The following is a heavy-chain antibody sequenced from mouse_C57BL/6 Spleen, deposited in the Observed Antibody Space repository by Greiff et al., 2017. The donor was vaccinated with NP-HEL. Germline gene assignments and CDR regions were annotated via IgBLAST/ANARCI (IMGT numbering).Heavy chain of an antibody. CDR3: ARLGLYYYGSSWYFDV. Sequence: VQLQQSGTELVKPGASVKLSCKASGYTFTSYWMHWVKQRPGQGLEWIGNINPSNGGTNYNEKFKSKATLTVDKSSSTAYMQLSSLTSEDSAVYYCARLGLYYYGSSWYFDVWGTGTTVTVSS. V-gene: IGHV1-53*01. J-gene: IGHJ1*03. D-gene: IGHD1-1*01. CDR1: GYTFTSYW. CDR2: INPSNGGT.